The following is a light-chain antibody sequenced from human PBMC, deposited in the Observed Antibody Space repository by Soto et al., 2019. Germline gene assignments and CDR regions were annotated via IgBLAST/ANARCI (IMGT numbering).Light chain of an antibody. CDR3: QQYNNLPPWT. J-gene: IGKJ1*01. Sequence: RVMTQSPATLSLSPGERATLSCRASQSVSTNVAWYQQKPGQAPRLLIYGASTRATDIPARFSGSGSGTDFTLTISSLQSEDFAVYYCQQYNNLPPWTFGQGTKV. CDR2: GAS. CDR1: QSVSTN. V-gene: IGKV3-15*01.